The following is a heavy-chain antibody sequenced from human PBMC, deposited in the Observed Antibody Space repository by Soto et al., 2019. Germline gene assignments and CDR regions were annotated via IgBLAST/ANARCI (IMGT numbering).Heavy chain of an antibody. J-gene: IGHJ6*02. V-gene: IGHV4-4*07. CDR2: IYSDGAT. Sequence: SETLSLTCNVSGGPISNYYWSWVRQPAGKGLEWVGRIYSDGATNYSPSLKSRVFMSLDMSGNQFSLQLNSVTAADTAVYYCSRVGCSNSNCQTRGMDVWGQGTTVTVSS. CDR3: SRVGCSNSNCQTRGMDV. D-gene: IGHD2-2*01. CDR1: GGPISNYY.